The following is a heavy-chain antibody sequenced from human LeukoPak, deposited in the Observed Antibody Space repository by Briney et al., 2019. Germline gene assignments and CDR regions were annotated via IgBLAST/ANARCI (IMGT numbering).Heavy chain of an antibody. CDR1: GASISTDGYY. Sequence: SETLSLTCNVSGASISTDGYYWSWIRQHPGKGLKWIGYIYHSGFTYDNPSLKSRLAISVDTSKNQLSLKLNSVTVADTAVYYCARTTTVTAYYFDSWGQGILVTVSS. CDR3: ARTTTVTAYYFDS. V-gene: IGHV4-31*03. D-gene: IGHD4-17*01. CDR2: IYHSGFT. J-gene: IGHJ4*02.